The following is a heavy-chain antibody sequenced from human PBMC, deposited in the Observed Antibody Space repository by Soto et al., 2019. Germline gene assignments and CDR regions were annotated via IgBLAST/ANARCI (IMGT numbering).Heavy chain of an antibody. Sequence: GSLRLFFATSGFTFSNYCMDWVRPAPGKGLEWVSAISGGGNSPHYADSVKGRFTISRDNSKNTLYLQMNSLRADDTALYYCAKPGIVATMRTFSWFDSWGQGTLVTVSS. J-gene: IGHJ5*01. D-gene: IGHD5-12*01. CDR3: AKPGIVATMRTFSWFDS. CDR2: ISGGGNSP. CDR1: GFTFSNYC. V-gene: IGHV3-23*01.